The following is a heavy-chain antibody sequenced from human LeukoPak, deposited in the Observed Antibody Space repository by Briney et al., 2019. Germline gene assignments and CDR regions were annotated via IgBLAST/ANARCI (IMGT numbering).Heavy chain of an antibody. CDR2: IYYSGST. Sequence: HSETLSLTCAVSGGSISSYYWSWIRQPPGKGLEWIGYIYYSGSTNYNPSLKSRVTISVDTSKNQFSLKLSSVTAADTAVYYCARVGSSWYFDYWGQGTLVTVSS. CDR3: ARVGSSWYFDY. J-gene: IGHJ4*02. V-gene: IGHV4-59*01. D-gene: IGHD6-13*01. CDR1: GGSISSYY.